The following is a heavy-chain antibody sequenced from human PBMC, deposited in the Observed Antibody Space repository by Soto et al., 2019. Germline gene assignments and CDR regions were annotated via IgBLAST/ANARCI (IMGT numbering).Heavy chain of an antibody. CDR2: IVPMFGTT. V-gene: IGHV1-69*01. D-gene: IGHD6-13*01. Sequence: QVQLVQSGPELKKPGSSVEVSCKAPGDTFNSYGISWVRQAPGQGLDGMGGIVPMFGTTNLALKFEDRVTITADELTTTVYMEIRGLTSEDTAVYYCARDLADVHLWDAFDVWGHGTRVTVSS. CDR1: GDTFNSYG. CDR3: ARDLADVHLWDAFDV. J-gene: IGHJ3*01.